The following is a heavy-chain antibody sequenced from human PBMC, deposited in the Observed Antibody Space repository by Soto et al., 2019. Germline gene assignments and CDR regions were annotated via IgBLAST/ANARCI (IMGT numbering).Heavy chain of an antibody. CDR1: GFTFSSYS. D-gene: IGHD6-19*01. Sequence: GGSLRLSCAASGFTFSSYSMNWVRQAPGKGLEWVSSISSSSSYIYYADSVKGRFTISRDNAKNSLYLQMNSLRAEDTAVYYCVTLDIAVAGLRPFDYWGQGTLVTVSS. CDR3: VTLDIAVAGLRPFDY. CDR2: ISSSSSYI. V-gene: IGHV3-21*01. J-gene: IGHJ4*02.